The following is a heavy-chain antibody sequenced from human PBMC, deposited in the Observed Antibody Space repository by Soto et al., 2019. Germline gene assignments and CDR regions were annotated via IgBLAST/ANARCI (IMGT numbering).Heavy chain of an antibody. D-gene: IGHD3-9*01. CDR3: TQDGGSRDWLTVN. V-gene: IGHV3-23*01. CDR2: ITGGGDNT. Sequence: EVQLLESGGDLVQPGGSLRLSCAASGFTFTSYAMSWIRQAPGKGLEWVSAITGGGDNTYYADSVKGRFTISRDNSMNTLYLQMNSLRAEDTAFYYCTQDGGSRDWLTVNWGQGTLVTVSS. J-gene: IGHJ4*02. CDR1: GFTFTSYA.